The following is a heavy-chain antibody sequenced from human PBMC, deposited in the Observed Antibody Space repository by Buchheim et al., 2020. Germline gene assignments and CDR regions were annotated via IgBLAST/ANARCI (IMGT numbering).Heavy chain of an antibody. CDR2: ISSGSSYI. J-gene: IGHJ6*02. CDR3: ARVLGSSPVVYYYDMDV. D-gene: IGHD6-6*01. CDR1: GFTFSSYS. V-gene: IGHV3-21*01. Sequence: EVQLVESGGGLVKPGGSLRLSCAASGFTFSSYSMNWVRQAPGKGLEWVSSISSGSSYIYYADSVTGRFTVSRDNAKNSLYLQMNSLRAEDTGVYYCARVLGSSPVVYYYDMDVWGQGTT.